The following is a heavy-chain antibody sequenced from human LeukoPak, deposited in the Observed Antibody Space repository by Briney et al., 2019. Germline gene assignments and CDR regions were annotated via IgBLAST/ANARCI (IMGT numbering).Heavy chain of an antibody. CDR1: GFTVNSNY. Sequence: GGSLRLSCAASGFTVNSNYMSWVRQAPGKGLEWVSLIYSGGSTYYADSVKGRFTISRDNSKNTLFLQMNSLRAGDTAVYYCARKAGGSMLSMGDFDYWGQGTLVTVSS. D-gene: IGHD2-8*01. V-gene: IGHV3-66*01. J-gene: IGHJ4*02. CDR2: IYSGGST. CDR3: ARKAGGSMLSMGDFDY.